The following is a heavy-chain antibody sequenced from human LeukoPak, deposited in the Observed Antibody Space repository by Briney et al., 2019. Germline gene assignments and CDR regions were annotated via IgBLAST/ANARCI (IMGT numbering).Heavy chain of an antibody. Sequence: GGSLRLSCAASGFTFSSYAMHWVRQAPGKGLEWVAVISYDGSNKYYADSVKGRFTISRDNAKNSLYLQMNSLRAEDTAVYYCARATVAGYFDYWGQGTLVTVSS. D-gene: IGHD6-19*01. V-gene: IGHV3-30-3*01. CDR3: ARATVAGYFDY. CDR1: GFTFSSYA. J-gene: IGHJ4*02. CDR2: ISYDGSNK.